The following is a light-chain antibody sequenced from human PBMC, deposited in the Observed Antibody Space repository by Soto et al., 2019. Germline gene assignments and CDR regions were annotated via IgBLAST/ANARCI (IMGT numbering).Light chain of an antibody. CDR1: HSVSSSY. Sequence: EIVLTQSPGTLSLSPGERATLSCRASHSVSSSYLAWYQQKPGQAPRLLIYGASSRATGLPDRFSGSGSGTDLTLTISRLEPEDFAVYFCQHFGSSPPVTFGQGTRLDVK. J-gene: IGKJ5*01. CDR3: QHFGSSPPVT. CDR2: GAS. V-gene: IGKV3-20*01.